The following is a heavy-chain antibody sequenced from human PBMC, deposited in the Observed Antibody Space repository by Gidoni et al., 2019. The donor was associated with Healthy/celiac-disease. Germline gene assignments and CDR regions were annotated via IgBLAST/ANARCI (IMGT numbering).Heavy chain of an antibody. V-gene: IGHV4-34*01. D-gene: IGHD2-15*01. J-gene: IGHJ4*02. CDR2: INHSGST. CDR1: GGSFSGYY. Sequence: QVQLQQWGAGLLKPSETLSLTCAVYGGSFSGYYWSWIRQPPGKGLEWIGEINHSGSTNYNPSLKSRVTISVDTSKNQFSLKLSSVTAADTAVYYCASVVAANFRGRSSRRDYWGQGTLVTVSS. CDR3: ASVVAANFRGRSSRRDY.